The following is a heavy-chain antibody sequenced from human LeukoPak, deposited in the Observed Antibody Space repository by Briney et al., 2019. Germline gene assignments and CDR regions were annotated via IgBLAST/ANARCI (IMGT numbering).Heavy chain of an antibody. CDR3: AREGRQPPHYYYYMDV. D-gene: IGHD1-1*01. CDR1: GFTFDDYG. CDR2: INWNGGST. V-gene: IGHV3-20*04. Sequence: PGGSLRLSCAASGFTFDDYGMSWVRQAPGKGLEWVSGINWNGGSTGYADSVKGRFTISRDNAKNSLYLQVNSLRAEDTALYYCAREGRQPPHYYYYMDVRGKGTTVTVSS. J-gene: IGHJ6*03.